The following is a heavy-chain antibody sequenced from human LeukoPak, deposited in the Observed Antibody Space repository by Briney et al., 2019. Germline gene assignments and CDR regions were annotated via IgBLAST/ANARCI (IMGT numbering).Heavy chain of an antibody. CDR1: GFTFSSYG. V-gene: IGHV3-30*18. J-gene: IGHJ6*02. CDR3: AKVFPRPRSNYYYGMDV. Sequence: QAGRSLRLSCAASGFTFSSYGMHWVRQAPGKGLEWVAVISYDGSNKYYADSVKGRFTISRDNSKNTLYLQMNSLRAEDTAVYYCAKVFPRPRSNYYYGMDVWDQGTTVTVSS. D-gene: IGHD2-21*01. CDR2: ISYDGSNK.